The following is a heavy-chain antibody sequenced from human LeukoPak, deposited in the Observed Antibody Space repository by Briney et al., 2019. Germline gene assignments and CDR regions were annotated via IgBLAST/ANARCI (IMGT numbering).Heavy chain of an antibody. D-gene: IGHD3-22*01. CDR3: ARDRALGYDSSGYALDY. CDR1: GGSVSSGSYY. Sequence: SETLSLTCTVSGGSVSSGSYYWSWIRQPPGKGLEWIGYIYYSGSTNYNSSLKSRVTISVDTSKNQFSLKLSSVTAADTAVYYCARDRALGYDSSGYALDYWGQGTLVTVSS. V-gene: IGHV4-61*01. CDR2: IYYSGST. J-gene: IGHJ4*02.